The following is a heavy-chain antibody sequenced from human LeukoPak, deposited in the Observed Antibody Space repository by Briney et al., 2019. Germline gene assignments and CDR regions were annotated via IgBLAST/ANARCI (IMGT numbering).Heavy chain of an antibody. CDR2: IKQDGSES. Sequence: GVSLRLSCAASVFTFSSHWMDWVRQAPGKGLEWVANIKQDGSESYYLDSVKGRFTISRDDAKSALYLQKNSLRAEDTAVYYCANVRVGWGQGTLVTVSS. D-gene: IGHD2-8*02. J-gene: IGHJ4*02. CDR3: ANVRVG. CDR1: VFTFSSHW. V-gene: IGHV3-7*01.